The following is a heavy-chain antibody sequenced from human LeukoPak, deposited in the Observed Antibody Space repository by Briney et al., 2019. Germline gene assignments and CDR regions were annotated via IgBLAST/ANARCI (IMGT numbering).Heavy chain of an antibody. V-gene: IGHV1-8*03. CDR3: ARGSGTTDLDY. Sequence: ASVKVSCKASGYTFTSYDINWVRQATGQGLEWMGWMNPNSGNTGYAQKFQGRVTITRDTSASTAYMELSSLRSEDTAVYYCARGSGTTDLDYWGQGTLVTVSS. D-gene: IGHD1-7*01. CDR2: MNPNSGNT. CDR1: GYTFTSYD. J-gene: IGHJ4*02.